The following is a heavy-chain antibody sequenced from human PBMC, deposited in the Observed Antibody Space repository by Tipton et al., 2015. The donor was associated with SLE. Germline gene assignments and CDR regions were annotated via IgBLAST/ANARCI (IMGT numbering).Heavy chain of an antibody. CDR3: AKGRSWYQLLAPFDY. J-gene: IGHJ4*02. D-gene: IGHD2-2*01. V-gene: IGHV3-9*01. CDR1: GFTFDDYA. Sequence: SLRLSCAASGFTFDDYAMHWVRQAPGKGLEWVSGISWNSGSIGYADSVKGRFTISRDNAKNSLYLQMNSLRAEDTALYYCAKGRSWYQLLAPFDYWGQGTLVTVSS. CDR2: ISWNSGSI.